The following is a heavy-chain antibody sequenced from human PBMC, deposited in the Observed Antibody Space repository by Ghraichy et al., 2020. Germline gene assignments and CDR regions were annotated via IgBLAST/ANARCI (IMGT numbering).Heavy chain of an antibody. Sequence: GESLNISCAASGFTFSSYWMHWVRQAPGKGLVWVSRINSDGSSTSYADSVKGRFTISRDNAKNTLYLQMNSLRAEDTAVYYCARVGPFGGYYFDYWGQGTLVTVSS. J-gene: IGHJ4*02. CDR3: ARVGPFGGYYFDY. D-gene: IGHD3-3*01. V-gene: IGHV3-74*01. CDR2: INSDGSST. CDR1: GFTFSSYW.